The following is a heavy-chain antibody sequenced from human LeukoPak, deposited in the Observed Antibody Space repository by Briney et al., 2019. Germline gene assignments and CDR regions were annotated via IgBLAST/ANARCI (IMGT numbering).Heavy chain of an antibody. J-gene: IGHJ4*02. CDR2: INHSGST. Sequence: SEXXSLTCAVYGGSFSGYYWSWIRQPPGKGLEWIGEINHSGSTNYNPSLKSRVTISVDTSKNQFSLKLSSVTAADTAVYYCARGPTSGSSLDYWGQGTLVTVSS. D-gene: IGHD6-6*01. V-gene: IGHV4-34*01. CDR3: ARGPTSGSSLDY. CDR1: GGSFSGYY.